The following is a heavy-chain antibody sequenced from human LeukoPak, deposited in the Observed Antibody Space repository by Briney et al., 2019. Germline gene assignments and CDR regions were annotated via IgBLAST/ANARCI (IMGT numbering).Heavy chain of an antibody. Sequence: GGSLRLSCAASGFTFDDYGMSWVRQAPGKGLEWVSGINWNGGSTGYADSVKGRFTISRDNAKNSLYLQMNSLRAEDTALYYCARDHGITIFGVVIDAFDIWGQGTMVTVSS. J-gene: IGHJ3*02. CDR3: ARDHGITIFGVVIDAFDI. CDR1: GFTFDDYG. V-gene: IGHV3-20*04. D-gene: IGHD3-3*01. CDR2: INWNGGST.